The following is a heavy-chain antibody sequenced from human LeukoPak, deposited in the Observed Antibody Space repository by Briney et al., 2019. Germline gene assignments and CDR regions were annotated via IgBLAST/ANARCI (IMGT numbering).Heavy chain of an antibody. CDR1: GFIFSSYA. V-gene: IGHV3-48*01. CDR3: ARGEYNWNDLHL. Sequence: GGSLRLSCAASGFIFSSYAMHWVRQAPGKGLEWISYISSSSSTIYYADSVRGRFTISRDNAKNSLYLQMNSLRAEDTAVYYCARGEYNWNDLHLWGQGTLVTVSS. CDR2: ISSSSSTI. J-gene: IGHJ5*02. D-gene: IGHD1-20*01.